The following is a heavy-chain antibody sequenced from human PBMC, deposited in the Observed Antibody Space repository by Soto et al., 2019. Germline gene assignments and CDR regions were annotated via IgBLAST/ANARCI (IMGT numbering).Heavy chain of an antibody. CDR2: ISAHNGNT. Sequence: QVQLVQSGAEVKKPGASVKVSCKASGYTFISYGISWVRQAPGQGLEWMGWISAHNGNTNYAQKFQGRVTMTTDTSTSTAYKELRSLRSDDTAVYYCARPNYGDEGYYYYGMDVWGQGTTVTVSS. J-gene: IGHJ6*02. CDR1: GYTFISYG. CDR3: ARPNYGDEGYYYYGMDV. D-gene: IGHD4-17*01. V-gene: IGHV1-18*01.